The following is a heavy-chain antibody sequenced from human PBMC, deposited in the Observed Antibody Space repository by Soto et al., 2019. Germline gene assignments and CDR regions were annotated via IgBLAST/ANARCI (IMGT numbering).Heavy chain of an antibody. CDR2: ISYDGSKK. CDR1: GFTFTSYA. V-gene: IGHV3-30-3*01. CDR3: ARDRLYASKTQYYNYGMDV. Sequence: LVESGGGVVQPGRSLRVSCAASGFTFTSYAMHWVRQAPGKGLEWVATISYDGSKKDYADSVKGRFTISRDNSKNTLYLQMNSLRAEDTAVYYCARDRLYASKTQYYNYGMDVLGQGTTVTVSS. J-gene: IGHJ6*02. D-gene: IGHD2-2*01.